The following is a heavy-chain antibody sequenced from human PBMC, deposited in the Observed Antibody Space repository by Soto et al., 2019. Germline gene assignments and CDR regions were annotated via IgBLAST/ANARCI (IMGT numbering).Heavy chain of an antibody. D-gene: IGHD3-10*01. CDR2: IYWNDDK. CDR3: AHSRITMVRGVFDY. CDR1: GFSLSTSGVG. J-gene: IGHJ4*02. V-gene: IGHV2-5*01. Sequence: QITLKESGPTLVKPTQTLTLTCTFSGFSLSTSGVGVGWIRQPPGKALEWLALIYWNDDKRYSPSLKSRLTITKDTSKNQVVLTMTNMDPVDTATYYCAHSRITMVRGVFDYWGQGTLVTVSS.